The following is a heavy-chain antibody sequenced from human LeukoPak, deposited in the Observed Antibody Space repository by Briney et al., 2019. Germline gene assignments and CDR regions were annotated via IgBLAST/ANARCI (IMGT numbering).Heavy chain of an antibody. D-gene: IGHD3-10*01. J-gene: IGHJ4*02. V-gene: IGHV4-59*01. Sequence: SETLSLTCTVSGGSISSYYWSWIRQPPGKGLEWVGYIYYSGSTNYNPSLKSRVNISVATSKNQSSLKLSSVTAADTAVYYCASAGAYYGSGSYYLSFDYWGQGTLVTVSS. CDR2: IYYSGST. CDR1: GGSISSYY. CDR3: ASAGAYYGSGSYYLSFDY.